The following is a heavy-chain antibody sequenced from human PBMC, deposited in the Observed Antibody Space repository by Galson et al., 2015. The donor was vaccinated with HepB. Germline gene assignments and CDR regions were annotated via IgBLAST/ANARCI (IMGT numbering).Heavy chain of an antibody. CDR1: GFTFSNYW. J-gene: IGHJ6*03. Sequence: SLRLSCAASGFTFSNYWMSWVRQAPGKGLEWVANIKQDGSEKYYVDSVKGRFTISRDNAKNSLYLQMNSLRAEDTAVYYCARAHTAMSPSATSRAYYYYYYMDVWGKGTTVTVSS. CDR2: IKQDGSEK. CDR3: ARAHTAMSPSATSRAYYYYYYMDV. V-gene: IGHV3-7*01. D-gene: IGHD5-18*01.